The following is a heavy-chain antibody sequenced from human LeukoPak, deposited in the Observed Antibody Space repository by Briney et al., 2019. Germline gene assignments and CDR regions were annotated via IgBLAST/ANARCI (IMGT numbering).Heavy chain of an antibody. CDR1: GFPFSSCG. D-gene: IGHD3-9*01. Sequence: GGPLRLSGAASGFPFSSCGMHWVRKAPGKGREWVAFIRYDGRNKYYADSVKGRFTISRDNSKNTLYLQMNSLRAEDTAVYYCAKGPIYDILTGWRKTHNAFDIWGQGTMVTVSS. CDR3: AKGPIYDILTGWRKTHNAFDI. J-gene: IGHJ3*02. V-gene: IGHV3-30*02. CDR2: IRYDGRNK.